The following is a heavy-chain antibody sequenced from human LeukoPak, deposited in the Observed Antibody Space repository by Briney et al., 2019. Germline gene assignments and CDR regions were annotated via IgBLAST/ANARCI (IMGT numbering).Heavy chain of an antibody. CDR2: ISSSSSTI. D-gene: IGHD3-10*01. J-gene: IGHJ4*02. V-gene: IGHV3-48*01. CDR1: GFTFSSYS. Sequence: GGSLRLSCAASGFTFSSYSMNWVRQAPGKGLEWVSYISSSSSTIYYADSVKGRFTISRDNAKNSLYLQMNSLRAEDTAVYSCARASGPFDYWGQGTLVTVSS. CDR3: ARASGPFDY.